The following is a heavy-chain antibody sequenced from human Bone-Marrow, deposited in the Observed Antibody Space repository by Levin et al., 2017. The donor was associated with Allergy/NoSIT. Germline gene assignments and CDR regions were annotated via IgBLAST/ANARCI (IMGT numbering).Heavy chain of an antibody. J-gene: IGHJ4*02. V-gene: IGHV3-53*01. D-gene: IGHD4-23*01. Sequence: GGSLRLSCAASGFTVSSNYMTWVRQAPGKGLEWVSVIYSGGNTYYADSVKGRFTISRYNSKNTLYLQMNSLRPEDTAVYYCASFPGGHDYWGQGTLVTVSS. CDR3: ASFPGGHDY. CDR1: GFTVSSNY. CDR2: IYSGGNT.